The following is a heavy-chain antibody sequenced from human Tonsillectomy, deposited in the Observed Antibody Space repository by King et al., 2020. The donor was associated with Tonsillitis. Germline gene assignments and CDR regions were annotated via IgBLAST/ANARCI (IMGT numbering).Heavy chain of an antibody. Sequence: VQLVESGGGLVQPGRSLTLSCIASGFIFGDYGMSWFRQAPGKGLEWVGFIRSKAFGGTAEYAASVKGRFTISRDDSKSIAYLQMNSLKTEDTAVYYCPRVRYSSGWYRVGGPHYFDYWGQGALVSVSS. J-gene: IGHJ4*02. CDR1: GFIFGDYG. CDR2: IRSKAFGGTA. CDR3: PRVRYSSGWYRVGGPHYFDY. D-gene: IGHD6-19*01. V-gene: IGHV3-49*03.